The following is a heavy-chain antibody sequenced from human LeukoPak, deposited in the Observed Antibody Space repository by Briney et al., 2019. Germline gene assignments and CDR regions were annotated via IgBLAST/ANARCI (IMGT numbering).Heavy chain of an antibody. D-gene: IGHD3-22*01. Sequence: SEALSLTCTVSGGSISIYYWSWIRQPAGKGLEWIGRIYTSGSTNYNPSLKSRVTMSVDTSKNQFSLKLSSVTAADTAVYYCASGADYYDSSGYFDYWGQGTLVTVSS. CDR3: ASGADYYDSSGYFDY. CDR2: IYTSGST. V-gene: IGHV4-4*07. J-gene: IGHJ4*02. CDR1: GGSISIYY.